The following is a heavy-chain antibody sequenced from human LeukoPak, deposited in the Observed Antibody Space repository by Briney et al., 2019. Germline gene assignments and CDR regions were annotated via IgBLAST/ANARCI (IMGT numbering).Heavy chain of an antibody. Sequence: SETLSLTCTVSGGSISSYYWSWIRQPPGKGLEWIGYIYYSGSTNYNPSLKSRVTISVDTSKNQFSLKLSSVTAADTAVYYCARTYSSSLFGAFDIWGQGTMVTVSS. CDR1: GGSISSYY. CDR3: ARTYSSSLFGAFDI. D-gene: IGHD6-13*01. V-gene: IGHV4-59*01. J-gene: IGHJ3*02. CDR2: IYYSGST.